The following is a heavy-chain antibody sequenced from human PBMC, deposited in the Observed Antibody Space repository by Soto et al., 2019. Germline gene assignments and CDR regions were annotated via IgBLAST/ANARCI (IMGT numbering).Heavy chain of an antibody. V-gene: IGHV1-2*04. D-gene: IGHD3-10*01. Sequence: GASVKVSCKASGYTFTNFGITWVRRAPGQGLEWMGWINPNSGGTNYAQKFQDWVTMTRDTSISTAYMELSRLRSDDTAVYYCARGSGPYYYYGMDVWGQGTTVTVSS. CDR3: ARGSGPYYYYGMDV. J-gene: IGHJ6*02. CDR1: GYTFTNFG. CDR2: INPNSGGT.